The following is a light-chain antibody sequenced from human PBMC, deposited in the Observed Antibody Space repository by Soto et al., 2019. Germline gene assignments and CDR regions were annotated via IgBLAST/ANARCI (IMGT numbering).Light chain of an antibody. CDR2: DVT. Sequence: SLLAQPASLSGSPGQSITVSCPGTSSDVGGYNYVSWYQQHPGKAPRLLIYDVTNRPSGVSNRFSGSKSGDTASLTISGLQAEDEADYYCSSYRRGSTYVFGTGTKSPS. CDR1: SSDVGGYNY. CDR3: SSYRRGSTYV. V-gene: IGLV2-14*03. J-gene: IGLJ1*01.